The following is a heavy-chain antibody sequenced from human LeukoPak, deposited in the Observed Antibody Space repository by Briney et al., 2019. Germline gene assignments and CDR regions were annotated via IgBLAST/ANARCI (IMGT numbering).Heavy chain of an antibody. CDR3: AKESSSRGWYGPDY. CDR1: GFTFTRYA. Sequence: GGSLRLSCAASGFTFTRYAMTWVRQAPGRGLEWVSTITGDGDGAYYPDSVKGRFTTSRDNAKNTLYLQMNSLRADDTAAYYCAKESSSRGWYGPDYWGQGTLVTVSS. J-gene: IGHJ4*02. CDR2: ITGDGDGA. D-gene: IGHD6-19*01. V-gene: IGHV3-23*01.